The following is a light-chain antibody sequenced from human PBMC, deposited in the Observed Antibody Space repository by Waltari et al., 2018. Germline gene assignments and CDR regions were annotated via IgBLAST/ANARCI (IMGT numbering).Light chain of an antibody. Sequence: EVVLTQSPVTLSLSAGERASLSCRASESVYKYLAWYQQRPGQPPRLLIYDTSNRAAGVPGRFSGSGYGTDFTLTITSLEAEDFAVYFCQQGSILPLTFGEGTRVEIK. V-gene: IGKV3-11*01. CDR1: ESVYKY. CDR2: DTS. CDR3: QQGSILPLT. J-gene: IGKJ4*01.